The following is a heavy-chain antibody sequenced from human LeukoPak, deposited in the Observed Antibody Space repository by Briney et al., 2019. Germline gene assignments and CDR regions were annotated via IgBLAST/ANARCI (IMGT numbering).Heavy chain of an antibody. CDR2: ISGNGDRT. Sequence: GGSLRLSCVVSGLRFRNYGMHWVRQAPGKGLEWVSGISGNGDRTYYADSVRGRVTISRDNSKNTLYLQMNSLTAEDTAVYYCAKCPSGSYWSDYWGQGTQVTVSS. D-gene: IGHD1-26*01. CDR3: AKCPSGSYWSDY. J-gene: IGHJ4*02. CDR1: GLRFRNYG. V-gene: IGHV3-23*01.